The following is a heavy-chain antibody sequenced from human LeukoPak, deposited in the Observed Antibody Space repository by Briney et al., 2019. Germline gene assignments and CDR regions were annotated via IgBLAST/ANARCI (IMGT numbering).Heavy chain of an antibody. CDR2: ITSSSSYI. CDR1: GFTFSSYS. D-gene: IGHD3-3*01. CDR3: ARPGNYDFWSGYYHDSYFDY. J-gene: IGHJ4*02. V-gene: IGHV3-21*01. Sequence: GGSLRLSCAASGFTFSSYSMNWVRQAPGKGLEWVSSITSSSSYIYYADSVKGRFTISRDNAKNSLYLQMNSLRAEDTAVYYCARPGNYDFWSGYYHDSYFDYWGQGTLVTVSS.